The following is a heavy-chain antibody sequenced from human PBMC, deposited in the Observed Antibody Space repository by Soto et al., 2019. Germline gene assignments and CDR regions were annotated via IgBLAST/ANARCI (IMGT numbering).Heavy chain of an antibody. D-gene: IGHD6-19*01. Sequence: SETLSVTCSVSGAYVSIGSFYWSWIRQPPGKGLEWIGFIYNNETFNYNPSLKSRVTLSVDTSKHQFSLKLSSVTAADTAVYYCARVPLRYSSSHNFDSWGQGALVTVSS. J-gene: IGHJ4*02. V-gene: IGHV4-61*01. CDR2: IYNNETF. CDR1: GAYVSIGSFY. CDR3: ARVPLRYSSSHNFDS.